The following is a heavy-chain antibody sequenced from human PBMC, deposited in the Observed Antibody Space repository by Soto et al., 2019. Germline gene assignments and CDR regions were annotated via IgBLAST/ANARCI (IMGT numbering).Heavy chain of an antibody. CDR3: ARPAQPYYYDSSGSFDY. Sequence: ASVKVSCKASGYTFTSYGISWVRQAPGQGLEWMGWISAYNGNTNYAQKPQGRVTMTTDTSTSTAYMELRSLRSDDTAVYYCARPAQPYYYDSSGSFDYWGQGTLVTVSS. CDR2: ISAYNGNT. D-gene: IGHD3-22*01. CDR1: GYTFTSYG. V-gene: IGHV1-18*01. J-gene: IGHJ4*02.